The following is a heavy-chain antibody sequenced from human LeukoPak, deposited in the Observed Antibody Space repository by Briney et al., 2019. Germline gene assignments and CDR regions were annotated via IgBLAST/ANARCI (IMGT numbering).Heavy chain of an antibody. CDR3: GRDPNGDYIGAFDM. CDR2: IGALGGST. J-gene: IGHJ3*02. V-gene: IGHV3-23*01. Sequence: GGSLRLSCAASGFTFTSYAMTWVRQAPGKGLEWVSTIGALGGSTDYADSVKDRSTISRDNSKSTLYLQKNSLRAEDTAVYYCGRDPNGDYIGAFDMWGQGTVVTVSS. D-gene: IGHD4-17*01. CDR1: GFTFTSYA.